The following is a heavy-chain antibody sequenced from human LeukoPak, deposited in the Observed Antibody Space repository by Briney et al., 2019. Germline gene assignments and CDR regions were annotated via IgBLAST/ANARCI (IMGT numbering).Heavy chain of an antibody. V-gene: IGHV3-66*01. D-gene: IGHD3-22*01. Sequence: PGGSLRLSCAASGFTVSSSYMSWVRQAPGKGLEWVSVIYSGGSTYYADSVKGRFTISRDNSKNTLYLQMNSLRAEDTAVYYCAREGYDSSGYYPEWGQGTLVTVSS. J-gene: IGHJ4*02. CDR2: IYSGGST. CDR3: AREGYDSSGYYPE. CDR1: GFTVSSSY.